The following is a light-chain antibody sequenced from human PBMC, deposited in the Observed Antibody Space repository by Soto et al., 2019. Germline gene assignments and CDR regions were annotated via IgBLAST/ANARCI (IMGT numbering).Light chain of an antibody. V-gene: IGKV3-15*01. Sequence: ETVMTQSPVALSVSPGERATLSCRARQNVRKNLAWYQQKPGQAPRLLMYGSSIRATGIPARFSGSGSGTEFTLTISSLQSEDFAVYYCQQHNNWPPITFGQGTRLE. J-gene: IGKJ5*01. CDR2: GSS. CDR3: QQHNNWPPIT. CDR1: QNVRKN.